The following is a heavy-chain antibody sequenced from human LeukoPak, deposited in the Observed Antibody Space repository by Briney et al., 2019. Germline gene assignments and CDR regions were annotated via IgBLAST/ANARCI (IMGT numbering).Heavy chain of an antibody. CDR2: IIPILGIA. D-gene: IGHD3-22*01. V-gene: IGHV1-69*04. Sequence: VASVKVSCKASGGTFSSYAISWVRQAPGQGLEWMGRIIPILGIANYAQKFQGRVTITADKSTSTAYMELSSLRSEDTAVSYCETYYYDSSGYYYYDYWGQGTLVTVSS. J-gene: IGHJ4*02. CDR1: GGTFSSYA. CDR3: ETYYYDSSGYYYYDY.